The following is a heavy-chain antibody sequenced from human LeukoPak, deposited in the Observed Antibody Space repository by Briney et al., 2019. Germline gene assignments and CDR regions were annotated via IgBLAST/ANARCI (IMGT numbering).Heavy chain of an antibody. J-gene: IGHJ4*02. CDR3: ARWASISREPGGFFDH. Sequence: SETLSLTCTVSGDSVTNDFFWSWVRQPPGKELEWIGSFCLGRDTYYRLSLKSRVTISVDTSKNQFSLNLNSVTAADTAVYYCARWASISREPGGFFDHWGQGTLVTVSS. CDR1: GDSVTNDFF. V-gene: IGHV4-38-2*02. CDR2: FCLGRDT. D-gene: IGHD1-14*01.